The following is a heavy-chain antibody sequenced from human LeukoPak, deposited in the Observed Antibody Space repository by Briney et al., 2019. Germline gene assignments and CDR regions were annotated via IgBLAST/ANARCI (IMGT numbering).Heavy chain of an antibody. D-gene: IGHD2-2*01. J-gene: IGHJ4*02. Sequence: GGSLRLSCAASGFTFSSYGMHWVHQAPGKGLEWVAFIRYDGSHKYSADSVKGRFTISRDNSKNTLYLQMNSLRAEDTAVYHCAKAGLAMPPDYWGQGTLVTVSS. V-gene: IGHV3-30*02. CDR1: GFTFSSYG. CDR3: AKAGLAMPPDY. CDR2: IRYDGSHK.